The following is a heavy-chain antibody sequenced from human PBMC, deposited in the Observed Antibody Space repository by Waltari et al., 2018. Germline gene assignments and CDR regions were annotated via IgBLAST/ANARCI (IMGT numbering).Heavy chain of an antibody. J-gene: IGHJ5*02. D-gene: IGHD2-8*02. Sequence: QVQLVQSGAEVKKPGASVKVSCKASGYTFTGYYMHWVRQAPGQGLEWMGRINPNSGGTNYAQKFQGRVTMTRDTSISTAYMELSRLRSDDTAVYYCARVGVLDSLTNWFDPWGQGTLVTVSS. CDR1: GYTFTGYY. CDR2: INPNSGGT. V-gene: IGHV1-2*06. CDR3: ARVGVLDSLTNWFDP.